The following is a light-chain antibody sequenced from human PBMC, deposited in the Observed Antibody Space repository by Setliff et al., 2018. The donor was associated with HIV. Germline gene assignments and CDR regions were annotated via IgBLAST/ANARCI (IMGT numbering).Light chain of an antibody. J-gene: IGLJ1*01. CDR2: DVS. Sequence: QSALTQPASVSGSPGQSITMSCTGTRSDVGGYNYVSWYQQHPGKAPKLMIYDVSNRPSGVSNRFSGSKSGNTASPTISGLQAEDEADYYCSSYTSTSTLCVFGTGTKVTVL. CDR3: SSYTSTSTLCV. V-gene: IGLV2-14*03. CDR1: RSDVGGYNY.